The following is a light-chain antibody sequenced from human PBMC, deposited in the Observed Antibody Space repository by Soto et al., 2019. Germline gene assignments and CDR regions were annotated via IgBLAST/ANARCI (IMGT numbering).Light chain of an antibody. J-gene: IGKJ4*01. CDR3: QQYDKWPPLT. CDR2: DAS. V-gene: IGKV3-15*01. Sequence: EILMTQSPATLSVSPGENATLSCRASQSVSGNLVWYQQKLGQPPRLLIYDASTRATGIPARFSGMGSGTQFTLTISSLQPEDFALYYCQQYDKWPPLTFGGGTKVEI. CDR1: QSVSGN.